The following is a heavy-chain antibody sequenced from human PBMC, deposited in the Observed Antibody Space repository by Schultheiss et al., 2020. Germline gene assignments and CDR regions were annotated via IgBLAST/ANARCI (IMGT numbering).Heavy chain of an antibody. Sequence: WGSLRLSFAVSKFTFSIALMSWVRQAPGKGLEWVGRIKSKTDGGTTDYAAPVKGRFTISRDDSKNTLYLQMNSLKTEDTAVYYCTTITVTSTHSDYWGQGTLVTVSS. D-gene: IGHD4-11*01. CDR1: KFTFSIAL. CDR3: TTITVTSTHSDY. J-gene: IGHJ4*02. V-gene: IGHV3-15*01. CDR2: IKSKTDGGTT.